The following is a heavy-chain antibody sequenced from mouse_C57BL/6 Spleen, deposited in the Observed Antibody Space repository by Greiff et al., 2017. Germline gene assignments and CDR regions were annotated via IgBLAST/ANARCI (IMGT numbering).Heavy chain of an antibody. CDR2: IDPENGDT. CDR3: TTTYYSNYVFAY. J-gene: IGHJ3*01. Sequence: EVQLQQSGAELVRPGASVKLSCTASGFNFKDDYMHWVKQRPEQGLEWIGWIDPENGDTEYASKFQGKATITADTSSNTAYLQLSSLTSEDTAVYYCTTTYYSNYVFAYWGQGALVTVSA. D-gene: IGHD2-5*01. CDR1: GFNFKDDY. V-gene: IGHV14-4*01.